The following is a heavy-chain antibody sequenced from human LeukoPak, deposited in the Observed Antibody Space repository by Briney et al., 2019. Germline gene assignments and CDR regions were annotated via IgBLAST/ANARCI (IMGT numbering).Heavy chain of an antibody. Sequence: SVKVSCKASGGTFSSYAISWVRQAPGQGLEWMGGIIPIFGTANYAQKFQGRVTITADKSTSTAYMELSSLRSEDTAVYYCASRRSPYCSNTSCYIAAAAPDYWGQGTLVTVSS. V-gene: IGHV1-69*06. CDR3: ASRRSPYCSNTSCYIAAAAPDY. CDR1: GGTFSSYA. CDR2: IIPIFGTA. J-gene: IGHJ4*02. D-gene: IGHD2-2*02.